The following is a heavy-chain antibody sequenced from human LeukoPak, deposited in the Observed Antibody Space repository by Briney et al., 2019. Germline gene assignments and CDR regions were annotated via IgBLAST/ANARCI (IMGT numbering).Heavy chain of an antibody. D-gene: IGHD3-10*02. V-gene: IGHV1-46*01. J-gene: IGHJ4*02. Sequence: ASVKVSCKASGYTFTSYYMHWVRQAPGQVLGWMGIINPSGGSTSYAQKFQGRVTMTRDTSTSTVYMELSSLRSEDTAVYYCARVPTRVGYFDYWGQGTLVTVSS. CDR1: GYTFTSYY. CDR2: INPSGGST. CDR3: ARVPTRVGYFDY.